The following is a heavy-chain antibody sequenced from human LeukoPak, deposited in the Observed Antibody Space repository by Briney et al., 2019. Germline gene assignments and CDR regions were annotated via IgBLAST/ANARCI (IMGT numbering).Heavy chain of an antibody. CDR1: GGSISSYY. CDR3: ARSSLTPPARYHYYGMDV. CDR2: IYYSGST. J-gene: IGHJ6*02. V-gene: IGHV4-59*08. Sequence: SETLSLTCTVSGGSISSYYWSWIRQPPGKGLEWIGYIYYSGSTNYNPSLKSRVTISVDTSKNQFSLKLSSVTAADTAVYYCARSSLTPPARYHYYGMDVWGQGTTVTVSS.